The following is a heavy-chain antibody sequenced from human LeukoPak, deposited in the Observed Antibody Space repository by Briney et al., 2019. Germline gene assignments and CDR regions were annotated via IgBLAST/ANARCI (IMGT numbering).Heavy chain of an antibody. V-gene: IGHV3-7*01. CDR3: ARERDGRFFDY. J-gene: IGHJ4*02. CDR2: INQDGSEK. Sequence: GGSLTLSCAVSGLTFRSFWMSWVRQAPGKGLEWVANINQDGSEKYFVDSVKGRFTISRDNSKNSLHLQMNTLRAEDTALYYCARERDGRFFDYWGQGTLVTVSS. CDR1: GLTFRSFW. D-gene: IGHD5-24*01.